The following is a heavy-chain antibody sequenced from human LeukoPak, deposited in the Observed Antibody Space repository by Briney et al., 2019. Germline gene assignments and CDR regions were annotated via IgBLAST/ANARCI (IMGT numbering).Heavy chain of an antibody. CDR3: ARNNDMDV. D-gene: IGHD1/OR15-1a*01. J-gene: IGHJ6*02. CDR1: GFLLSNHW. V-gene: IGHV3-7*03. Sequence: GSSLRLSCAASGFLLSNHWMTWVRQAPGKGPEWVANMNKDGSEKYYVDSVKGRFTISRDTAKNSLYLQMNNLRAEDTALYYCARNNDMDVWGQGTMVIVSS. CDR2: MNKDGSEK.